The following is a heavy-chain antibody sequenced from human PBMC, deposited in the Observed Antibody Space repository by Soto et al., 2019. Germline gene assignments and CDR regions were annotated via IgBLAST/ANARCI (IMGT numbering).Heavy chain of an antibody. CDR1: GFTFSSYA. CDR3: ANDLWLGEVSN. D-gene: IGHD3-10*01. J-gene: IGHJ4*02. Sequence: EVQLLESGGGLVQPGGSLRLSCAASGFTFSSYAMSWVRQAPGKGLEWVSAISGSGGSTYYADSVKGRFTISRDNSKNTLYVQMSSLRAEDTAVYYCANDLWLGEVSNWGQGTLVAVFS. V-gene: IGHV3-23*01. CDR2: ISGSGGST.